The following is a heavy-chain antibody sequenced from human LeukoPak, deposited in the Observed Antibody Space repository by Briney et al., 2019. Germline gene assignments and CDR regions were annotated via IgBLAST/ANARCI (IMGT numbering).Heavy chain of an antibody. Sequence: SETLSLTCAVYGASFSGYFWSWIRQPPGEGLEWIGEINHSGSTNYNPSLKSRVTISVDTSKNQFSPKLSSVTAADTAVYYCARDMKLWAAAGSPWFDPWGQGTLVTVSS. D-gene: IGHD6-13*01. CDR1: GASFSGYF. V-gene: IGHV4-34*01. J-gene: IGHJ5*02. CDR3: ARDMKLWAAAGSPWFDP. CDR2: INHSGST.